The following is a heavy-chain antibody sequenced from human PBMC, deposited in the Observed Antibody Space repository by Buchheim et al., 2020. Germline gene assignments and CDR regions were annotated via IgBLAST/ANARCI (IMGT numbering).Heavy chain of an antibody. CDR2: IWYDGSNK. J-gene: IGHJ4*02. CDR1: GFTFSNYG. Sequence: QVQLVESGGGVVQPGRSLRLSCAASGFTFSNYGMHWVRQAPGKGLEWVAVIWYDGSNKYYADSVQGRFTISRDNAKNTLDLQMNSLRAEDTAVYYCARENWGGSIGYLTYWGQGT. CDR3: ARENWGGSIGYLTY. D-gene: IGHD3-22*01. V-gene: IGHV3-33*01.